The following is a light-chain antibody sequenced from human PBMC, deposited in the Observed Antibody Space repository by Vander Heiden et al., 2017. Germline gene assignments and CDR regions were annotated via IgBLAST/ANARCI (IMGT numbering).Light chain of an antibody. J-gene: IGKJ1*01. CDR2: AAS. CDR3: QQSYSNPRT. V-gene: IGKV1-39*01. Sequence: SPSSLSASVGDRVTITCRASQSISSYLNWYQQKPGKAPKLLIYAASSLQSGVPSRFSGSGSGTDFTLTISSLQPEDFATYYCQQSYSNPRTFGQGTKVEIK. CDR1: QSISSY.